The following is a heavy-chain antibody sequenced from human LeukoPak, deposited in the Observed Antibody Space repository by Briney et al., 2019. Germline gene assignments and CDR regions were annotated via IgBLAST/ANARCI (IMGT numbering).Heavy chain of an antibody. V-gene: IGHV1-18*01. D-gene: IGHD2-15*01. Sequence: GASVKVSCKASGYTFTSYGISWVRQAPGQGLEWMGWISAYNGNTNYAQKLQGRVTMTTDTSTSTAYMELRSLRSDDTAVYYCARAHLWRASKNDIVVVVAAQDYWGQGTLVTVSS. J-gene: IGHJ4*02. CDR3: ARAHLWRASKNDIVVVVAAQDY. CDR2: ISAYNGNT. CDR1: GYTFTSYG.